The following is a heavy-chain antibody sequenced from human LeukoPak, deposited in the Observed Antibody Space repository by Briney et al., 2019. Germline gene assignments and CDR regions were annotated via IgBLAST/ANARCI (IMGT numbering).Heavy chain of an antibody. CDR3: ARPRRYSSGWYYFDY. CDR2: INAGNGNT. Sequence: ASVKVSCKASGYTFTSYAMHWVRQAPGQRLEWMGWINAGNGNTKYSQKFQGRVTITRDTSASTAYMELSSLRSEDPAVYYCARPRRYSSGWYYFDYWGQGTLVTVSS. D-gene: IGHD6-19*01. J-gene: IGHJ4*02. V-gene: IGHV1-3*01. CDR1: GYTFTSYA.